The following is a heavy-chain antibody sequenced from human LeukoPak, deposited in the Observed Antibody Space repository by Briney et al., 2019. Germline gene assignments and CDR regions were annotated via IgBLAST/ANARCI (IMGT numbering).Heavy chain of an antibody. V-gene: IGHV4-59*01. CDR1: GFTFSRYS. J-gene: IGHJ5*02. Sequence: GSLRLSCATSGFTFSRYSMNWVRQPPGKGLEWIGYIYYSGSTNYNPSLKSRVTISVDTSKNQFSLKLSSVTAADTAIYYCARGGYYGSGNDFRFDPWGQGTLVTVSS. D-gene: IGHD3-10*01. CDR2: IYYSGST. CDR3: ARGGYYGSGNDFRFDP.